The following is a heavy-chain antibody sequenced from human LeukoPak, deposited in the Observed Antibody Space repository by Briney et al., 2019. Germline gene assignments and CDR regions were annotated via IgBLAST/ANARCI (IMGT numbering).Heavy chain of an antibody. Sequence: SETLSLTCTVSGGSISSGSDYWSWIRQSAGKGLEWIGRIYSTGPTIYNPSLRSRATMSVDTSKSQLSLKMTSVTAADTAVYYCARPSIPSAAASALDIWGQGTMVTVSS. J-gene: IGHJ3*02. V-gene: IGHV4-61*02. CDR3: ARPSIPSAAASALDI. CDR2: IYSTGPT. CDR1: GGSISSGSDY. D-gene: IGHD2-2*01.